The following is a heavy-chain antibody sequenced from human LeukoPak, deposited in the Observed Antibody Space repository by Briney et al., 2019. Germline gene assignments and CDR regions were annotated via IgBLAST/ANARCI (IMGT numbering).Heavy chain of an antibody. D-gene: IGHD3-10*01. J-gene: IGHJ3*02. CDR3: ARGFGERTLGHAFDI. V-gene: IGHV3-21*01. CDR2: VSSSSSYI. CDR1: GFTFSTYS. Sequence: GGSLRLSCAASGFTFSTYSMTYIRQAPGKGLEWVSSVSSSSSYINYADSVKGRFTISRDNAKNSLYLQMNSLRVEDTAVYYCARGFGERTLGHAFDIWGQGTMVTVSS.